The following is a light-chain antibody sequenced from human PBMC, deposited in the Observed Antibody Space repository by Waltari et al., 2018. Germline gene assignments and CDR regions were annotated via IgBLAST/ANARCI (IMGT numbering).Light chain of an antibody. J-gene: IGLJ3*02. CDR1: SSNIGRNT. CDR3: AAWDDSLNGPV. Sequence: QSVLTQPPSASGTPRQRVTISCSGSSSNIGRNTVNWYQQLPGTAPKLLTYSNNQRPSGVPDRFSGSKSGTSASLAISGLQSEDEADYYCAAWDDSLNGPVFGGGTKLTVL. V-gene: IGLV1-44*01. CDR2: SNN.